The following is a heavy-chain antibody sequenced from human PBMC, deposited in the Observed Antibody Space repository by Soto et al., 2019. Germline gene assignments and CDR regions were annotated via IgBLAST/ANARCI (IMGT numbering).Heavy chain of an antibody. CDR3: ARLWRSDYNSREFDP. J-gene: IGHJ5*02. Sequence: SETLSLTCTVSGGSISSYYWSWIRQPPGKGLEWIGYIYYSGSANYNPSLKSRVTISVDTSKNQFSLKLSSVTAADTAVYYCARLWRSDYNSREFDPWGQGTLVTVSS. CDR1: GGSISSYY. CDR2: IYYSGSA. D-gene: IGHD3-10*01. V-gene: IGHV4-59*01.